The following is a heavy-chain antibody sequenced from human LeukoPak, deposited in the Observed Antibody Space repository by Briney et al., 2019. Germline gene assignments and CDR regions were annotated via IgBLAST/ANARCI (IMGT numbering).Heavy chain of an antibody. CDR3: ARDPDPYSSGWYGY. CDR1: GYTFTSYG. J-gene: IGHJ4*02. V-gene: IGHV1-18*01. D-gene: IGHD6-19*01. Sequence: ASVKVSCKASGYTFTSYGISWVRQAPGQGLEWMGWISAYNGSTNYAQKLQGRVTMTTDTSTSTAYMELRSLRADDTAVYYCARDPDPYSSGWYGYWGQGTLVTVSS. CDR2: ISAYNGST.